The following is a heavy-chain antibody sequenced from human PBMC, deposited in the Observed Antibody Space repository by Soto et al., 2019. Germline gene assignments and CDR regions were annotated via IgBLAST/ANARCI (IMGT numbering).Heavy chain of an antibody. CDR1: GFTFNNFA. D-gene: IGHD4-17*01. CDR2: ITTGGST. Sequence: PGGSLRLSCAASGFTFNNFAMSWVRQAPGKGLEWVSTITTGGSTYYADSVKGRFTISRDNSKNTPYLQMNSLRAEDTAVYYCVKGSVLSYGGPSYCDYWGQGTLVTVSS. CDR3: VKGSVLSYGGPSYCDY. J-gene: IGHJ4*02. V-gene: IGHV3-23*01.